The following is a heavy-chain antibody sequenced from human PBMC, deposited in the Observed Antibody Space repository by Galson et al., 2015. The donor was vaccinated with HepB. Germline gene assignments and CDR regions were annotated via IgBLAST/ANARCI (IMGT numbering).Heavy chain of an antibody. CDR2: IRSKATNYAA. V-gene: IGHV3-73*01. CDR3: VRSGDFSGYSSR. J-gene: IGHJ4*02. Sequence: SLRLSCAASGFTFSGSAIHWVRQASGKGPEWIGHIRSKATNYAALYVPSLEGRFTIFRDDSKNMAYLHMRSLKTDDTAVYYCVRSGDFSGYSSRWGQGTLVTVSS. D-gene: IGHD6-13*01. CDR1: GFTFSGSA.